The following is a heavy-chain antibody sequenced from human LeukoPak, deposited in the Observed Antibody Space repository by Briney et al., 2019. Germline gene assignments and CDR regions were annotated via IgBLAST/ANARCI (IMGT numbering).Heavy chain of an antibody. J-gene: IGHJ3*02. V-gene: IGHV5-51*01. Sequence: GGSLEISWKGSGYHFTSYWIGWGRQVPGKGLEGMGIIYPGDSDTRYSPSFQGRVTISADKSISTAYLQWSSLKASDTATYYCAATYYYDSSGFAFDIWGQGTMVTVSS. D-gene: IGHD3-22*01. CDR2: IYPGDSDT. CDR1: GYHFTSYW. CDR3: AATYYYDSSGFAFDI.